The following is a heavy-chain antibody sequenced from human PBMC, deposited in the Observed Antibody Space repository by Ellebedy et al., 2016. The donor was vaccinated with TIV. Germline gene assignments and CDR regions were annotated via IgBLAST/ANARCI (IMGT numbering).Heavy chain of an antibody. D-gene: IGHD3-9*01. CDR2: LWYDGNNK. V-gene: IGHV3-33*08. CDR1: GFTFSGYG. CDR3: VQSSHGDGTGYASS. Sequence: GESLKISXAASGFTFSGYGIHWIRQAPGKGLEWVAVLWYDGNNKDYAESVKGRFSVSRDNSRNTLFLQMNSLRPDDTALYYCVQSSHGDGTGYASSWGRGTLVIVSS. J-gene: IGHJ4*02.